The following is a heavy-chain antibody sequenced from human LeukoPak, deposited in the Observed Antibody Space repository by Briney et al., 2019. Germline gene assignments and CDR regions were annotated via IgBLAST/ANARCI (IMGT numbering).Heavy chain of an antibody. J-gene: IGHJ4*02. CDR3: ARGPLFYYYGSSAYYGFDF. D-gene: IGHD3-22*01. CDR1: GYTFTSYY. Sequence: ASVKVSCKASGYTFTSYYMHWVRQAPGQGLEWMGIINPSGGSTSYAQKFQGRVTMTRDMSTSTVYMELSSLRSEDTAVYYCARGPLFYYYGSSAYYGFDFWGQGTLVTVSS. V-gene: IGHV1-46*01. CDR2: INPSGGST.